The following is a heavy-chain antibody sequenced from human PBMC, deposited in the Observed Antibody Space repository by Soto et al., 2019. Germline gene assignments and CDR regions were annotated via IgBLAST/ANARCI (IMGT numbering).Heavy chain of an antibody. Sequence: PGEPPKISRKGSGNTFHDHWIGWVTQTPRKGLEWMGIIYPGDSDTKYNPSFQGQVTISADKSITTTYLQWSSLKASDTAIYYCAASIFYYGMDVWGQGTTVTAP. V-gene: IGHV5-51*01. CDR2: IYPGDSDT. CDR3: AASIFYYGMDV. CDR1: GNTFHDHW. J-gene: IGHJ6*02.